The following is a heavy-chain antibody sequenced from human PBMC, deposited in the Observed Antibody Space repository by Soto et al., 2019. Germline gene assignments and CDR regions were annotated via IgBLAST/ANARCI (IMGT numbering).Heavy chain of an antibody. CDR3: ARHWGYSRSTPTPRSNWFDP. J-gene: IGHJ5*02. Sequence: SETLSLTCTVSGGSISSSSYYWGWIRQPPGKGLEWIGSIYYSGSTYYNPSLKSRVTIPVDTSKNQFSLKLSSVTAADTAVYYCARHWGYSRSTPTPRSNWFDPWGQGTLVTVS. CDR1: GGSISSSSYY. V-gene: IGHV4-39*01. D-gene: IGHD6-13*01. CDR2: IYYSGST.